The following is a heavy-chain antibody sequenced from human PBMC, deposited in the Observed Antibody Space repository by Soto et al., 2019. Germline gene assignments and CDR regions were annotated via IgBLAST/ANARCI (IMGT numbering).Heavy chain of an antibody. CDR1: GFTFSSYW. V-gene: IGHV3-74*01. J-gene: IGHJ5*02. CDR3: ARESRFLEWLSLNWFDP. Sequence: GGFLRLSCAASGFTFSSYWMHWVRQALGKGLVWVSRINSDGSTIYYADSVEGRFTISRDNAKNSLYLQMNSLRDEDTAVYYCARESRFLEWLSLNWFDPWGQGTLVTVSS. CDR2: INSDGSTI. D-gene: IGHD3-3*01.